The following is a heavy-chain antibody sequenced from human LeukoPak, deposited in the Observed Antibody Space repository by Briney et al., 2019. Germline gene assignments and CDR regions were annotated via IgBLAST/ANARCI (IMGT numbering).Heavy chain of an antibody. J-gene: IGHJ6*02. CDR1: GGSISYYY. CDR3: AREDPQTTVPEGMDV. D-gene: IGHD4-17*01. V-gene: IGHV4-59*01. Sequence: SETLSLTCTVSGGSISYYYWSWIRQSPGKGLEWIGYIYYSGTTNYNPSLKSRVTISVDASKNQFSLQLRSVTAADTAVYYCAREDPQTTVPEGMDVWGQGTTVTVSS. CDR2: IYYSGTT.